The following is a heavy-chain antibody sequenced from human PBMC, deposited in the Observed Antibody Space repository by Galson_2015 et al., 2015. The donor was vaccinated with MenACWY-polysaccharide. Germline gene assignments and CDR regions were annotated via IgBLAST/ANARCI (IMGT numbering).Heavy chain of an antibody. V-gene: IGHV3-23*01. Sequence: SLRLSCAASGFTFSTYGIHWVRQAPGKGLEWVSFISGGGDATYYADSVKGRFTISGDNSKNTLYLQMNSLRAEDTALYYCAKRGVPVGYYSIDVSGKGTTVTVSS. D-gene: IGHD2-2*01. J-gene: IGHJ6*03. CDR1: GFTFSTYG. CDR2: ISGGGDAT. CDR3: AKRGVPVGYYSIDV.